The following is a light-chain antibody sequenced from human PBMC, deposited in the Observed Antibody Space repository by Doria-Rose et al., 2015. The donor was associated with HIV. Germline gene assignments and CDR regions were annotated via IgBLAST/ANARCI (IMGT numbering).Light chain of an antibody. Sequence: AIRMTQSPSSLSASTGDRVTITCRASQDISNNLAWYQQKPGKAPKLLIYAASTLQSGVPSRFSGSGSGTDFTLTISYLQSEDFATYYCQQYYSYPPTFGQGTKVEVK. CDR3: QQYYSYPPT. CDR2: AAS. J-gene: IGKJ1*01. V-gene: IGKV1-8*01. CDR1: QDISNN.